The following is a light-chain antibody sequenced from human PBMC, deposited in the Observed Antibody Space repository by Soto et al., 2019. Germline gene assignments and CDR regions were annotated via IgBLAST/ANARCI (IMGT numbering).Light chain of an antibody. CDR1: QSVSSN. CDR3: QQYNNWPPWT. V-gene: IGKV3-15*01. J-gene: IGKJ1*01. CDR2: GAY. Sequence: EIVMTQSPATLSVSPGERATLSCRASQSVSSNLAWYQQKPGQAPRHLIYGAYTRATGIPARFSGSGSGTEFTLTIGSVQSEDFAVYYCQQYNNWPPWTFGQGTKVEIK.